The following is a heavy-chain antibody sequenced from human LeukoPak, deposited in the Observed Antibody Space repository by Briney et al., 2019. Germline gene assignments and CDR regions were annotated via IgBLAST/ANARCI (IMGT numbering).Heavy chain of an antibody. Sequence: GESLRLSCAASGFTLSSYAMSWVRQAPGKGLEWVSAISGSGGSTYYADSVKGRFTISRDNSKNTLYLQMNSLRAEDTAVYYCAKDSLPFVSGWYYWGQGTLDTVSS. V-gene: IGHV3-23*01. D-gene: IGHD6-19*01. CDR3: AKDSLPFVSGWYY. CDR2: ISGSGGST. J-gene: IGHJ4*02. CDR1: GFTLSSYA.